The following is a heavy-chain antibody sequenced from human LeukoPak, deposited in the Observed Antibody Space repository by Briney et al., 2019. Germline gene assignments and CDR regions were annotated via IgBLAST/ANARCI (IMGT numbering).Heavy chain of an antibody. V-gene: IGHV4-34*01. Sequence: SETLSLTCAVYGGSFSGYYWSWIRQPPGKGLEWIGEINHSGSTNYNPSLKSRVTISVDTSKNQFSLKLSSVTAADTAVYYCASCPTTVTTAVDDAFDIWGQGTMVTVSS. D-gene: IGHD4-17*01. CDR2: INHSGST. CDR3: ASCPTTVTTAVDDAFDI. J-gene: IGHJ3*02. CDR1: GGSFSGYY.